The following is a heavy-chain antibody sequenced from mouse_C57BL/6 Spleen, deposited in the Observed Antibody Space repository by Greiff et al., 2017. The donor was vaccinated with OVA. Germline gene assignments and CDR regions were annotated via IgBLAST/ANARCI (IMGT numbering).Heavy chain of an antibody. V-gene: IGHV1-53*01. CDR2: INPSNGGT. CDR3: ARDDYYGYDYYYAMDY. D-gene: IGHD2-2*01. Sequence: QVQLQQPGTELVKPGASVKLSCKASGYTFTSYWMHWVKQRPGQGLEWIGNINPSNGGTNYNEKFKSKATLTVDKSSSTAYMQLSSLTSEDSAVYYCARDDYYGYDYYYAMDYWGQGTSVTVSS. J-gene: IGHJ4*01. CDR1: GYTFTSYW.